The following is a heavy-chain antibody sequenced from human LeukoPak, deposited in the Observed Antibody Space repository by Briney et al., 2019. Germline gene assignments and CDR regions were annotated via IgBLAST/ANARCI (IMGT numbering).Heavy chain of an antibody. Sequence: PGGSLRLSCSASGFTFSIYWMTWVRQAPGKGLEWVANIKQDGSEKYYVDSVKGRFTISRDNAKNSLYLQMSSLRAEDTAVYYCARGSYGGNTLDYWGQGNVVTVSA. V-gene: IGHV3-7*05. J-gene: IGHJ4*02. CDR1: GFTFSIYW. CDR3: ARGSYGGNTLDY. D-gene: IGHD4-23*01. CDR2: IKQDGSEK.